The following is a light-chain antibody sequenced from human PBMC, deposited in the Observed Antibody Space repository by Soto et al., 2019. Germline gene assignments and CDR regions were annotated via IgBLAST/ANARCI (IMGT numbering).Light chain of an antibody. CDR1: LPISNY. J-gene: IGKJ1*01. CDR3: QQYNSYWT. V-gene: IGKV1-5*01. CDR2: DAS. Sequence: LQLTQSPSSLSASVGYRVTITFRASLPISNYLAWYQQKPGKAPKLLIYDASSLESGVPSRFSGSGSGTEFTLTISSLQPDDFATYYCQQYNSYWTFGQGTKVDIK.